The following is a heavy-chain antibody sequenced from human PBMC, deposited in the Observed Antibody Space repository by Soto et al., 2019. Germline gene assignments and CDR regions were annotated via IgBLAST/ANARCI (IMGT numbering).Heavy chain of an antibody. CDR2: ISGSGGST. V-gene: IGHV3-23*01. D-gene: IGHD6-19*01. CDR3: AKELRPGTWSSGWYLTFDY. CDR1: GFTFSSYA. Sequence: GGSLRLSCAASGFTFSSYAMSWVRQAPGKGLEWVSAISGSGGSTYYADSVKGRFTISRDNSKNTLYLQMNSLRAEDTAVYYCAKELRPGTWSSGWYLTFDYWGQGTLVTVSS. J-gene: IGHJ4*02.